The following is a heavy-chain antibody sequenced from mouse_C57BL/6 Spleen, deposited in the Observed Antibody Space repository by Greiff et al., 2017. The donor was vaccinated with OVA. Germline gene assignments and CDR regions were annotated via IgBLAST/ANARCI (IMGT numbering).Heavy chain of an antibody. Sequence: EVQRVESGGDLVKPGGSLKLSCAASGFTFSSYGMSWVRQTPDKRLEWVATISSGGSYTYYPDSVKGRFTISRDNAKNTLYLQMSSLKSEDTAMYYCARHLFAYWGQGTLVTVSA. CDR1: GFTFSSYG. J-gene: IGHJ3*01. V-gene: IGHV5-6*01. CDR3: ARHLFAY. CDR2: ISSGGSYT.